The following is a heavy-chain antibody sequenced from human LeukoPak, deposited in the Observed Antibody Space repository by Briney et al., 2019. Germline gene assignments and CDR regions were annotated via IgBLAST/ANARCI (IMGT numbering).Heavy chain of an antibody. CDR1: GFTFSDYY. CDR2: ISSTGSTR. CDR3: ARRPGSSGIDY. D-gene: IGHD3-10*01. V-gene: IGHV3-11*01. Sequence: PGGSLRLSCAASGFTFSDYYMSWIRQAPGKGLEWVSYISSTGSTRYYADSVKGRFTISRENAKNSLYLEMSSLRAEDTAVYYCARRPGSSGIDYWGQGTLVTVSS. J-gene: IGHJ4*02.